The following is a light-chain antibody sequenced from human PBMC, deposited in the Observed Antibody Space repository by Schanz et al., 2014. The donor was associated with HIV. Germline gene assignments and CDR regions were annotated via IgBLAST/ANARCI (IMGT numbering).Light chain of an antibody. V-gene: IGKV3-20*01. CDR2: DAS. J-gene: IGKJ1*01. Sequence: DIVLTQSPATLSVSPGERATLSCRASQSVSSNLAWYQQKPGQAPRLLIYDASTRAAGIPDRFSGSGSGSAFTLIISRLEPADMAVYYCQQYGGSPTFGQGTKVEIK. CDR3: QQYGGSPT. CDR1: QSVSSN.